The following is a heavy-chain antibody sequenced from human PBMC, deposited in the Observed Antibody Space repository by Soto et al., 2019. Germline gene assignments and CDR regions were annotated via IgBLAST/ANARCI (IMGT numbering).Heavy chain of an antibody. CDR1: GFAFSHYA. CDR2: ISYDGSNK. V-gene: IGHV3-30-3*01. D-gene: IGHD3-22*01. Sequence: GGSLRLSCAASGFAFSHYAMYWVRQAPGKGLEWVAVISYDGSNKYYADSVKGRFTISRDNSKNTLFLQMNSLGAEDTALHYCARDCDDSTAYYNYYYFGMDVWGQGTTVTVSS. J-gene: IGHJ6*01. CDR3: ARDCDDSTAYYNYYYFGMDV.